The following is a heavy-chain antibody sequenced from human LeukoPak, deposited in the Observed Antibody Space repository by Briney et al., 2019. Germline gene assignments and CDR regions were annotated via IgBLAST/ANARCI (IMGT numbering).Heavy chain of an antibody. D-gene: IGHD5-18*01. CDR2: ITWNSGNI. Sequence: PPGGSLRLSCAASGFTFTDHAMHWVRQAPGKGLEWVSGITWNSGNIVYADSVKGRFTISRDNAKNSLYLQMNSLRAEDMALYYCAKDWGNGYSYGGLDYWGQGTLVTVSS. J-gene: IGHJ4*02. CDR3: AKDWGNGYSYGGLDY. CDR1: GFTFTDHA. V-gene: IGHV3-9*03.